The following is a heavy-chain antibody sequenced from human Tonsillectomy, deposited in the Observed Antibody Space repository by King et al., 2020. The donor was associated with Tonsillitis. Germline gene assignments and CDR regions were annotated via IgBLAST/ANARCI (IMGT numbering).Heavy chain of an antibody. D-gene: IGHD6-19*01. J-gene: IGHJ3*02. CDR2: ISWNSGSI. CDR1: GFTFDDYA. V-gene: IGHV3-9*01. CDR3: AKDMGSRGWYGGDAFDI. Sequence: VQLVESGGGLVQPGRSLRLSCAASGFTFDDYAMHWVRQAPGKGLEWVSGISWNSGSIGYADSVKGRFNISRDNAKNSLYLQMNRLRAEDTALYYCAKDMGSRGWYGGDAFDIWGQGTMVTVSS.